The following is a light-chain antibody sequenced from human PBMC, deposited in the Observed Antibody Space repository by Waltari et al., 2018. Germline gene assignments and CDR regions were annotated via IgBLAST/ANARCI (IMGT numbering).Light chain of an antibody. J-gene: IGKJ1*01. CDR3: MQATHWPLT. CDR2: KIS. CDR1: QSLVPSDGKIL. Sequence: DVVMTQSPLFLPVTLGQPASISCKSSQSLVPSDGKILLNWFQQRPGHSPRRLMYKISNRDSGVPDRFSGSGSGTDFTLKISRVEAEDVGVYYCMQATHWPLTFGQGTKVEIK. V-gene: IGKV2-30*02.